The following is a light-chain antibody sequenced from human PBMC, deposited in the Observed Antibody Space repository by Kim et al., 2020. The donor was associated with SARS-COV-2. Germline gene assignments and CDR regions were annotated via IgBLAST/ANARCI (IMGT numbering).Light chain of an antibody. CDR2: AAS. J-gene: IGKJ2*01. V-gene: IGKV1-12*01. CDR3: QQSNSLPRT. CDR1: QDISSW. Sequence: DIQMTQSPSSVSASVGDRVTITCRASQDISSWLAWYQQKPGKAPKVLIYAASSLRSGVPSRFSGSGSGTDFTLTISNLQPEDFATYYRQQSNSLPRTFGQGTKLEI.